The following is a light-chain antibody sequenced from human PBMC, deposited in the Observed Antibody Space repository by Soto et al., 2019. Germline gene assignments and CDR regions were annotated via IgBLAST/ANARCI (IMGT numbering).Light chain of an antibody. Sequence: IQMTQSPATLSVSPGERATLSCRASQTIYSNVAWYQQRPGQAPRLLIYRASARATGIPARFSGSGSGTEFTLTISSLQSEDFAVYYCQQYNNWPLTFGQGTKVDIK. V-gene: IGKV3-15*01. J-gene: IGKJ1*01. CDR2: RAS. CDR3: QQYNNWPLT. CDR1: QTIYSN.